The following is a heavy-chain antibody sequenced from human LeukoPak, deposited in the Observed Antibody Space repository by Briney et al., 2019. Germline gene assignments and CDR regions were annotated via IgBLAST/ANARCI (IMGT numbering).Heavy chain of an antibody. D-gene: IGHD6-13*01. CDR1: XXTXSSYX. CDR3: AKIAAALLNYYYGMDV. Sequence: GGSLXXSXXAXXXTXSSYXMSWVRQAPGKGLEWVSAISGSGGSTYYADSVKGRFTISRDDSKNTLYLQMNSLRAEDTAVYYCAKIAAALLNYYYGMDVWGQGTTVTVSS. CDR2: ISGSGGST. V-gene: IGHV3-23*01. J-gene: IGHJ6*02.